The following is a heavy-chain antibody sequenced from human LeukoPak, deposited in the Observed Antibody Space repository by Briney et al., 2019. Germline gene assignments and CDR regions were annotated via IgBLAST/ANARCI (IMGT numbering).Heavy chain of an antibody. CDR2: ISGSGGST. V-gene: IGHV3-23*01. D-gene: IGHD3-22*01. CDR1: GLTFSKYS. J-gene: IGHJ4*02. Sequence: PGGSLRLSCAASGLTFSKYSMTWVRQAPGKGLEWVSAISGSGGSTYYADSVKGRFTISRDNSKNTLYLQMNSLRAEDTAVYYCARERGSGYSDYWGQGTLVTVSS. CDR3: ARERGSGYSDY.